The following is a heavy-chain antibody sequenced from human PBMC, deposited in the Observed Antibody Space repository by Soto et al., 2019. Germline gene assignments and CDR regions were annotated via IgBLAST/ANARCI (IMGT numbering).Heavy chain of an antibody. J-gene: IGHJ4*02. V-gene: IGHV1-46*01. CDR2: INPSGGST. CDR1: GYTFTSYY. D-gene: IGHD2-15*01. Sequence: QVQLVQSGAEVKKPGASVKVSCKASGYTFTSYYMHWVRQAPGLGLEWMGIINPSGGSTSYAQKFQGRVTMTRDTSTSTVYMELSSLRSEDTAVYYCARGGYCSGGSCYSDGYFDYWGQGTLVTVSS. CDR3: ARGGYCSGGSCYSDGYFDY.